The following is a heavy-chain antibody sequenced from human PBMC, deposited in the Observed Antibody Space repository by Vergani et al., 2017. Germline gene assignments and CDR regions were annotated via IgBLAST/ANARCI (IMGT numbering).Heavy chain of an antibody. J-gene: IGHJ3*02. D-gene: IGHD3-10*01. V-gene: IGHV4-38-2*02. CDR2: INHSGST. CDR1: GNSISSVYY. Sequence: QVQLQESGPGLVKPSETLSLTCSVSGNSISSVYYWGWIRQPPGKGLEWIGTINHSGSTYYNPSLKSRVTISVDTSKNQFSLKLNSVSAADTAVYYCARDPMVRAVIGAFAIWGLGTMVTVSS. CDR3: ARDPMVRAVIGAFAI.